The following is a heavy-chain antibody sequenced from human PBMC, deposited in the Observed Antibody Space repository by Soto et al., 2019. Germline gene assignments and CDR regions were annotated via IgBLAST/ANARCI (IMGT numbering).Heavy chain of an antibody. J-gene: IGHJ4*02. Sequence: RGESLKISCKGSGYSFTSYWISWVRQMPGKGLEWMGRIDPSDSYTNYSPSFQGHVTISADKSISTAYLQWSSLKASDTAMYYCARDAAGYYYGSGSYRHFDYWGQGTLVTVSS. CDR1: GYSFTSYW. V-gene: IGHV5-10-1*01. D-gene: IGHD3-10*01. CDR3: ARDAAGYYYGSGSYRHFDY. CDR2: IDPSDSYT.